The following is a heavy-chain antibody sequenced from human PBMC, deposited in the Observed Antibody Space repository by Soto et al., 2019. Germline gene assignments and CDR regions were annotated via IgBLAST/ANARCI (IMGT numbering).Heavy chain of an antibody. D-gene: IGHD1-1*01. CDR2: INHSGST. Sequence: QVQLQQWGAGLLKPSETLSLTCAAYGGSFSGYYWSWIRQPPGKGLEWIGEINHSGSTNYNPSLKRRVTISVDTSKNQFSLKLSSVTAADTAVYYCASGSGSNFDYWGQGTLVTVSS. V-gene: IGHV4-34*01. CDR3: ASGSGSNFDY. J-gene: IGHJ4*02. CDR1: GGSFSGYY.